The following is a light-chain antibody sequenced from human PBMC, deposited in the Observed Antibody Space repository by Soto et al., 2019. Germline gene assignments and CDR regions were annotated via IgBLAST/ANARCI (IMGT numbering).Light chain of an antibody. Sequence: EIVLTQSPGTLSLSPGERVTLSCRASQSVSSSYLGWYQQKPGQAPRLLIFGASSRATGIPDRFSGSGSESDFTLTITRLEPEDFAVYYCQQYSDSAWTFGQGTRVEIK. CDR2: GAS. J-gene: IGKJ1*01. CDR3: QQYSDSAWT. V-gene: IGKV3-20*01. CDR1: QSVSSSY.